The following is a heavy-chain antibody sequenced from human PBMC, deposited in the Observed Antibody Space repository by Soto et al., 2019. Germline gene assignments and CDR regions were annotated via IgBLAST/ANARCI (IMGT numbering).Heavy chain of an antibody. Sequence: QVQLQESGPGLVKPSGTLSLTCAVSSGSIGTTNWWSWVRQTPGKGLEWIGEIFHSGNTYYNPSLASRVTISVDTSKNQFSLNLRSVSAADTAVYYCARRTWDMDVWGQGTTVTVSS. CDR3: ARRTWDMDV. D-gene: IGHD1-26*01. CDR2: IFHSGNT. CDR1: SGSIGTTNW. J-gene: IGHJ6*02. V-gene: IGHV4-4*02.